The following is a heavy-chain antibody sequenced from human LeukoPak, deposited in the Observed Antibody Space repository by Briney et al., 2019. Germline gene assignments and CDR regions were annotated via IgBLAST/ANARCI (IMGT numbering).Heavy chain of an antibody. CDR2: VSGSGDST. D-gene: IGHD2-2*03. CDR3: AKRASGFCSSTSCYVHDL. Sequence: GGSLRLSYATSGFTFTSFAMTWVRHAPGKGLEWVSAVSGSGDSTYYADSVKGRCTISRDNSENTLYLQMSSLRAEDTAVYYCAKRASGFCSSTSCYVHDLWGRGTLVTVSS. CDR1: GFTFTSFA. J-gene: IGHJ4*02. V-gene: IGHV3-23*01.